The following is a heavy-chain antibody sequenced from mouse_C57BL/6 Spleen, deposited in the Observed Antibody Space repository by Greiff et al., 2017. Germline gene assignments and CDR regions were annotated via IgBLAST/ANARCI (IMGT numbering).Heavy chain of an antibody. D-gene: IGHD4-1*01. CDR3: ARGTGTDYDMDY. CDR2: IYPSDSET. CDR1: GYTFTSYW. J-gene: IGHJ4*01. Sequence: QVQLKQPGAELVRPGSSVKLSCKASGYTFTSYWMDWVKQRPGQGLEWIGNIYPSDSETHYNQKFKDKATLTVDKSSSTAYMQLSSLTSEDSAVYYCARGTGTDYDMDYWGQGTSVTVSS. V-gene: IGHV1-61*01.